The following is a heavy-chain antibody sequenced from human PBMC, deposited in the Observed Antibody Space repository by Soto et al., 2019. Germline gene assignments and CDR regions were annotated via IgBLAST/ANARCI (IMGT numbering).Heavy chain of an antibody. CDR1: GFTFDDYT. D-gene: IGHD3-22*01. Sequence: LRLSCAASGFTFDDYTMHWVRQAPGKGLEWVSLISWDGGSTYYADSVKGRFTISRDNSKNSLYLQMNSLRTEDTALYYCAKEVDRYYYDSSGYYFDYWGQGTLVTVSS. V-gene: IGHV3-43*01. J-gene: IGHJ4*02. CDR3: AKEVDRYYYDSSGYYFDY. CDR2: ISWDGGST.